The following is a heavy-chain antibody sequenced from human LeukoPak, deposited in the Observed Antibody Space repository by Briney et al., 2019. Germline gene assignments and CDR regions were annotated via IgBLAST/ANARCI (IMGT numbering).Heavy chain of an antibody. Sequence: SETLSLTCTVSGGSISSSSYYWGWIRQPPGKGLEWIGYIYYSGSTNYNPSLKSRVTISVDTSKNQFSLKLSSVTAADTAVYYCARHVTTGHLGASDIWGQGTMVTVSS. CDR2: IYYSGST. J-gene: IGHJ3*02. D-gene: IGHD1-1*01. CDR3: ARHVTTGHLGASDI. CDR1: GGSISSSSYY. V-gene: IGHV4-61*05.